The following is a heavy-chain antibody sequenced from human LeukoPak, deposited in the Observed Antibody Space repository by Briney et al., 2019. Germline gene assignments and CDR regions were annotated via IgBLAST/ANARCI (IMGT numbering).Heavy chain of an antibody. V-gene: IGHV3-21*05. CDR1: GFPFNNFG. D-gene: IGHD2-15*01. Sequence: PGGSLRLSCAASGFPFNNFGMNWVRQAPGKGLEWVSYISSSSSYIYYADSVKGRFTISRDNAKNSLYLQMNSLRAEDTAVYYCARVQRDCSGGSCYNYWGQGTLVTVSS. CDR3: ARVQRDCSGGSCYNY. J-gene: IGHJ4*02. CDR2: ISSSSSYI.